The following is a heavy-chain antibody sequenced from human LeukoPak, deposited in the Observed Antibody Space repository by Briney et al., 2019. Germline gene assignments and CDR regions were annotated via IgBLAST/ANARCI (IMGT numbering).Heavy chain of an antibody. Sequence: GGSLRLSCAASGFTFSSYAMSWVRQAPGKGLEWVSAISGSGGSTYYADSVKGRFTISRDNSKNTLYLQMNSLRAEDTAVYYCAKDPSRGTAGPISRRGYWGQGSLVTVSS. CDR3: AKDPSRGTAGPISRRGY. D-gene: IGHD2-21*01. CDR2: ISGSGGST. CDR1: GFTFSSYA. V-gene: IGHV3-23*01. J-gene: IGHJ4*02.